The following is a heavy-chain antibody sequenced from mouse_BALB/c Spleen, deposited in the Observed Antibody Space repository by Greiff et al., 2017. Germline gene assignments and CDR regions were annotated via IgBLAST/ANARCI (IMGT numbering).Heavy chain of an antibody. J-gene: IGHJ4*01. V-gene: IGHV6-6*02. D-gene: IGHD2-10*01. CDR3: TRPAYYGNYYAMDY. Sequence: LVESGGGLVQPGGSMKLSSVASGFTFSNYWMNWVRQSPEKGLEWVAEIRLKSNNYATHYAESVKGRFTISRDDSKSSVYLQMNNLRAEDTGIYYCTRPAYYGNYYAMDYWGQGTSVTVSS. CDR2: IRLKSNNYAT. CDR1: GFTFSNYW.